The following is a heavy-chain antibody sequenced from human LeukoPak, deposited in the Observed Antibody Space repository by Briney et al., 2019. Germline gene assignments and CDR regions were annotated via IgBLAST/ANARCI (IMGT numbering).Heavy chain of an antibody. J-gene: IGHJ4*02. CDR2: IRYDGSNK. Sequence: XGSLXLSCAASGFTFSSYGMHWVRQAPGKGLEWVAFIRYDGSNKYYADSVKGRFTISRDNSKNTLYLQMNSLRAEDTALYYXARXVXRRTIVGTTRVDSWGQGTLVTVSS. CDR3: ARXVXRRTIVGTTRVDS. CDR1: GFTFSSYG. D-gene: IGHD1-26*01. V-gene: IGHV3-30*02.